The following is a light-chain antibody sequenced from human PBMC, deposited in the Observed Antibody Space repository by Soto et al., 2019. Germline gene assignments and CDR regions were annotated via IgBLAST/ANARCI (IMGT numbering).Light chain of an antibody. CDR2: RAS. CDR3: QMYNSDSPWT. J-gene: IGKJ1*01. CDR1: QSIGSW. V-gene: IGKV1-5*03. Sequence: DIQMTQSPSALSASVGDRVTITCRASQSIGSWLAWYQQKPGKAPKLLIYRASTLESGVPSRFSGSGSGTEFTLTISSLQPDDFATYYCQMYNSDSPWTFGQGTKVEIE.